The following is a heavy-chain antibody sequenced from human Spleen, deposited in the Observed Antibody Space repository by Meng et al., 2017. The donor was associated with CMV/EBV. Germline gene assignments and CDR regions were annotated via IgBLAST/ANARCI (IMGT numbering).Heavy chain of an antibody. CDR1: GYTFTDFY. CDR2: INPNSGAT. D-gene: IGHD6-6*01. Sequence: QVQLVQSGAEVREPGASVKVSCKASGYTFTDFYMHWVRQAPGQGLEWMGRINPNSGATNHAQKFQGRVSMTRDTSISTAYMDLSRLRSDDTAVYFCARDDGSSAIDYWGQGTLVTVSS. V-gene: IGHV1-2*06. J-gene: IGHJ4*02. CDR3: ARDDGSSAIDY.